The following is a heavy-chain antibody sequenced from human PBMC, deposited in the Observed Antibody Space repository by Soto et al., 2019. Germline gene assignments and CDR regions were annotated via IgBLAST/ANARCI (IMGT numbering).Heavy chain of an antibody. J-gene: IGHJ6*02. CDR1: GGSISSDTFY. D-gene: IGHD1-20*01. CDR2: IYYNGNT. CDR3: ARPRTYNKYGDSFYGADV. V-gene: IGHV4-39*01. Sequence: QLQLQESGPGLVKPSETLSLICSVSGGSISSDTFYWGWFRQPPGKGLEWIGSIYYNGNTYYNPSLKGRVTISMDTSKNQFSLKVSSVTVADTGVYYCARPRTYNKYGDSFYGADVWGQGTTVTVSS.